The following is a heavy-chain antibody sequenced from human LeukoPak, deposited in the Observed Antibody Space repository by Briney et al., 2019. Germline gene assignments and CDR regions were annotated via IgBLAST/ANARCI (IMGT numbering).Heavy chain of an antibody. J-gene: IGHJ4*02. Sequence: PGGSLRPSCAASGFTFDDYAMHWVRQAPGKGLEWVSGISWNSGSIGYADSVKGRFTISRDNAKNSLYLQMNSLRAEDMALYYCAKDIGRYCSGGSCYDYWGQGTLVTVSS. CDR3: AKDIGRYCSGGSCYDY. D-gene: IGHD2-15*01. CDR1: GFTFDDYA. CDR2: ISWNSGSI. V-gene: IGHV3-9*03.